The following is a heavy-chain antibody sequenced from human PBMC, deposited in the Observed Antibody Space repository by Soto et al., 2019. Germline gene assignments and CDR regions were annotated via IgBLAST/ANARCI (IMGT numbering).Heavy chain of an antibody. D-gene: IGHD5-12*01. Sequence: QLQLQESGPGLVKPSETLSLTCTVSGGSISSSSYYWGWIRQPPGKGLEWIGSIYYSGSTYYNPSPKSRVTISVDTSKSQFALKLSSVTAADTAVYYCARHLGIGLMATTGDYWGQGTLVTVSS. V-gene: IGHV4-39*01. CDR3: ARHLGIGLMATTGDY. CDR1: GGSISSSSYY. J-gene: IGHJ4*02. CDR2: IYYSGST.